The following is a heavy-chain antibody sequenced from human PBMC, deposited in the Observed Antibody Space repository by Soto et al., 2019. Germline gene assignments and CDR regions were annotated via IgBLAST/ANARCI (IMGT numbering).Heavy chain of an antibody. V-gene: IGHV4-34*01. J-gene: IGHJ6*02. CDR1: GGSFSGYY. CDR3: ARRNYFYALDV. Sequence: SETVSLTSAVSGGSFSGYYCGWVRQPPGKGLEWVGEINYSGSTNYNPSLKRRVTISVDTSKNQVSLKVTSVTAADTAMYYCARRNYFYALDVWGQGTTVTVSS. CDR2: INYSGST.